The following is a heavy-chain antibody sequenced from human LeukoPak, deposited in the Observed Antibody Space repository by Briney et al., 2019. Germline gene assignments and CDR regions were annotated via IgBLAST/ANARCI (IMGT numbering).Heavy chain of an antibody. CDR2: ISHNGDRI. V-gene: IGHV3-23*01. CDR3: AKDSVAAAGTAWFHP. Sequence: GGSLRLSCAASGYTFSNYAMTWVRQAPGKRLEWVSGISHNGDRIYYADSVKGRFTISRDNSEDTLYLQMNSLRPEDTALYYCAKDSVAAAGTAWFHPWGQGTLVTVSS. CDR1: GYTFSNYA. D-gene: IGHD6-13*01. J-gene: IGHJ5*02.